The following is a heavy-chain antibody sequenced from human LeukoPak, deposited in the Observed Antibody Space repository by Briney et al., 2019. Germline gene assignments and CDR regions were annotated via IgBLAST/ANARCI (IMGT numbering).Heavy chain of an antibody. CDR1: GFTFSSYA. J-gene: IGHJ4*02. D-gene: IGHD6-13*01. Sequence: GGSLRLSCAASGFTFSSYAMSWVRQAPGEGLEWVSVISGTGDSTYYADSVKGPFTISRDNSKNTLYLQMNSLRAEDTAVYYCAKGPYSSSWYYFDYWGQGTLVTVSS. CDR3: AKGPYSSSWYYFDY. V-gene: IGHV3-23*01. CDR2: ISGTGDST.